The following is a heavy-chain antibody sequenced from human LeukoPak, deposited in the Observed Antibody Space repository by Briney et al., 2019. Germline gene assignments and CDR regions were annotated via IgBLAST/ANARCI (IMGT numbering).Heavy chain of an antibody. CDR3: ATIATVRGYNY. Sequence: AGGSLRLSCAASGSTFSSYAMSWVRQAPGKGLEWVSSISGSGASTYYADSVKGRFTISRDNPKNTLYLQMNSLRAEDTAVYYCATIATVRGYNYWGQGTPVTVSS. V-gene: IGHV3-23*01. J-gene: IGHJ4*02. D-gene: IGHD3-10*01. CDR2: ISGSGAST. CDR1: GSTFSSYA.